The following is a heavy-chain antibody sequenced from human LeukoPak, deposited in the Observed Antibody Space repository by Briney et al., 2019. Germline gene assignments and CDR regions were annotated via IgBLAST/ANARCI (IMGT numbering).Heavy chain of an antibody. CDR1: GFTFSSYA. Sequence: GGSLRLSCAASGFTFSSYAMSWVRQAPGKGLECVSVIYSDGSTYYADSVKGRFTISRDNSKNTLYLQMNSLRAEDTAVYYCARDLGGSTWYAGVRDCWGQGTLVTVSS. V-gene: IGHV3-66*01. CDR3: ARDLGGSTWYAGVRDC. D-gene: IGHD6-13*01. J-gene: IGHJ4*02. CDR2: IYSDGST.